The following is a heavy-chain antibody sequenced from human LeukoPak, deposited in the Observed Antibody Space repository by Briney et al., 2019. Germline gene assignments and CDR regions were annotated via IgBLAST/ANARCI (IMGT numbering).Heavy chain of an antibody. V-gene: IGHV4-38-2*02. CDR1: GYSISSGYF. D-gene: IGHD6-19*01. J-gene: IGHJ4*02. CDR3: ARGSTYSSGWYYY. Sequence: PSETLSLTCIVSGYSISSGYFWGWIRQPPGKGLEWIGNIHHSGSTYYNPSLKSRVTISVDTSKNQFSLKLSSVTAADTAVYYCARGSTYSSGWYYYWGQGTLVTVSS. CDR2: IHHSGST.